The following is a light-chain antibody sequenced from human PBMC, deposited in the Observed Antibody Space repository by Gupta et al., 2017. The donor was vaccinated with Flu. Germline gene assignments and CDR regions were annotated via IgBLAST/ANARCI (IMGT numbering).Light chain of an antibody. CDR2: AAS. Sequence: PSTLSASGGERVTIACRASQSVRSRLNWYQQKPEIAPRLLIYAASNWHGGVPSRFSGSGSGTEFTLTINSLEREDFATYYCHQGNVCPQMFGRGTTVEIK. CDR1: QSVRSR. J-gene: IGKJ4*02. CDR3: HQGNVCPQM. V-gene: IGKV1-39*01.